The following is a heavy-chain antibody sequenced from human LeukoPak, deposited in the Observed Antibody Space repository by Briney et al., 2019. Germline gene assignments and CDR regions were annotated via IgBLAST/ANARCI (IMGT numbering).Heavy chain of an antibody. CDR1: GYTFTSYY. CDR2: MNPKRGDT. V-gene: IGHV1-2*02. Sequence: WASVKVSCKASGYTFTSYYMHWVRQAPGQGLEWMAWMNPKRGDTSYAQKFQGRVTMTRDTSISTAYMELSRLRFDDTAVYYCARNKEGKSLDYWGQGTLVTVSS. J-gene: IGHJ4*02. CDR3: ARNKEGKSLDY.